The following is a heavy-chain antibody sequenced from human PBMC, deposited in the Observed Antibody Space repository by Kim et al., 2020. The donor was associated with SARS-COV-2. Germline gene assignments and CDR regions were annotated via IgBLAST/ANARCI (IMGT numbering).Heavy chain of an antibody. CDR3: AKDICSDYYPYYYHYGMDV. V-gene: IGHV3-43*01. J-gene: IGHJ6*02. Sequence: GRFTISRDKSKNSLYLKMNSLRTEDTALYYCAKDICSDYYPYYYHYGMDVWGQGTTVTVSS. D-gene: IGHD4-17*01.